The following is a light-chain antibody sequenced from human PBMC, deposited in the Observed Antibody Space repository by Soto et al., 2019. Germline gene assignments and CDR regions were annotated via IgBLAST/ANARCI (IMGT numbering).Light chain of an antibody. V-gene: IGLV1-47*02. CDR3: AAWEDSLRGPV. Sequence: QSVLTQPPSASGTPGQRVTISCSGSSSNIGTNYVYWYQQLPGTAPKLLIYSNNQRPSGVPDRFSGSKSGTSASLAISGLRSEDEADYYCAAWEDSLRGPVFGGGTKLPVL. CDR2: SNN. J-gene: IGLJ2*01. CDR1: SSNIGTNY.